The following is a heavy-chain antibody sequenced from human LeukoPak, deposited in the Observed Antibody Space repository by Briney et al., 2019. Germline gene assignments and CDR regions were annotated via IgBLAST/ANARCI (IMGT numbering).Heavy chain of an antibody. CDR2: IYYSGST. V-gene: IGHV4-30-4*01. D-gene: IGHD6-13*01. CDR1: GGSISIGDYY. J-gene: IGHJ6*04. CDR3: ARETGGIAAAGTRYYYYGMDV. Sequence: SETLSLTCTLSGGSISIGDYYWSWIRQPPAKGLEWIGYIYYSGSTYYNPSLKSRVTISVDTSKNQFSLKLSSVTAADTAVYYCARETGGIAAAGTRYYYYGMDVWGKGTTVTVSS.